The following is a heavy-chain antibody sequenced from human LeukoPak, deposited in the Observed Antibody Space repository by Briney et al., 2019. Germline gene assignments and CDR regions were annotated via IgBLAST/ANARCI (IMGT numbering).Heavy chain of an antibody. D-gene: IGHD4-11*01. CDR1: GYTFTGYY. CDR2: INPNSGGT. CDR3: ARDWTEDYSKSYYSYYMDV. J-gene: IGHJ6*03. V-gene: IGHV1-2*02. Sequence: ASVKVSCKASGYTFTGYYMHWVRQAPGQGLEWMGWINPNSGGTNYAQKFQGRATMTRDTSISTAYMELSRLRSDDTAVYYCARDWTEDYSKSYYSYYMDVWGKGTTVTVSS.